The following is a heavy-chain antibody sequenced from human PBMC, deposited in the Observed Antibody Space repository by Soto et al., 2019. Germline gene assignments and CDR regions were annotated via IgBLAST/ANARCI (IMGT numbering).Heavy chain of an antibody. CDR2: ISYDESNK. J-gene: IGHJ6*02. V-gene: IGHV3-30*03. CDR1: GFTFSSYG. D-gene: IGHD3-3*01. Sequence: QVQLVESGGGVVQPGRSLRLSCAASGFTFSSYGLHWVRQAPGKGLEWVAVISYDESNKYYVDSVKGRFTISRDNSNNTLYLQMISLRVEDSAVYNCATTAYYDFWTGMDVWGQGTTVTVSS. CDR3: ATTAYYDFWTGMDV.